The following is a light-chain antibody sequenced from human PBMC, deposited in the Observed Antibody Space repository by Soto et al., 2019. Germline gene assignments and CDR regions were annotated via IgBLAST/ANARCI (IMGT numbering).Light chain of an antibody. Sequence: TQAASVSGSPGQSSGIYCTGTSSDVGGYSYVSWYQQQPGKAPKLVISDVSNRPSGVSDRFSGSKSGNTASLTISGLQTEDEADYYCASYTTSSTYVFGTGTKVTVL. CDR2: DVS. V-gene: IGLV2-14*01. CDR3: ASYTTSSTYV. CDR1: SSDVGGYSY. J-gene: IGLJ1*01.